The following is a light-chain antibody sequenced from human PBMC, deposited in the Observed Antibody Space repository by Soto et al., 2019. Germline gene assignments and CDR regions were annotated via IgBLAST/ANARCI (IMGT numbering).Light chain of an antibody. Sequence: VLKMSPAALSLSKGDRATLHCRASQSISTFLTWYQQKPGQAPRLLIYDASTRATGIPPRFSGTGSGTDFTLTISSLEPEDFAVYYCQQLTDLPLLPFCGGTKVAI. J-gene: IGKJ4*01. CDR3: QQLTDLPLLP. CDR2: DAS. CDR1: QSISTF. V-gene: IGKV3-11*01.